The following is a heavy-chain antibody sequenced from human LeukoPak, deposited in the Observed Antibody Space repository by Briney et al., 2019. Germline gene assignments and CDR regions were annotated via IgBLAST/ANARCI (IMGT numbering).Heavy chain of an antibody. Sequence: SETLSLTCAVYGGSFSGYYWSWIRQPPGKGLEWIGEINHSGSTNYNPSLQSRVTISVDTSKNQFSLKLSSVTAADTAVYYCARGPGQTNYYYYGMDVWGQGTTVTVS. CDR2: INHSGST. D-gene: IGHD1/OR15-1a*01. CDR3: ARGPGQTNYYYYGMDV. J-gene: IGHJ6*02. CDR1: GGSFSGYY. V-gene: IGHV4-34*01.